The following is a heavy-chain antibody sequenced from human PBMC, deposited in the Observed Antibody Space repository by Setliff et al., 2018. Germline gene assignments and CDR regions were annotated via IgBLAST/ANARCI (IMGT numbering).Heavy chain of an antibody. CDR2: INHSGST. D-gene: IGHD6-19*01. V-gene: IGHV4-34*01. CDR3: AVAVAGLSYYYYGMDV. CDR1: GGSFSAYY. J-gene: IGHJ6*02. Sequence: SETLSLTCAVYGGSFSAYYWSWIRQPPGKGLEWIGEINHSGSTNYNPSLKSRVTISVDTSKNQFSLKLSSVTGADTAVYYCAVAVAGLSYYYYGMDVWGQGTTVTVSS.